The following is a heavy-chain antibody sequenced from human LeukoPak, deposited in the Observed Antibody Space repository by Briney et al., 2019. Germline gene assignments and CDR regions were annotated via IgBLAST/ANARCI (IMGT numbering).Heavy chain of an antibody. CDR2: ICPINGET. J-gene: IGHJ4*02. CDR3: VRDHLPVVSPENYFDT. Sequence: SVKVSCTGSGYILPSYALAWVRHAPGQGLEWMGWICPINGETEYASNFQDRLAVSTDTSTSTAYMDLRSLRSGDTGVCSCVRDHLPVVSPENYFDTWGQGTLVAVSS. CDR1: GYILPSYA. D-gene: IGHD4-23*01. V-gene: IGHV1-18*01.